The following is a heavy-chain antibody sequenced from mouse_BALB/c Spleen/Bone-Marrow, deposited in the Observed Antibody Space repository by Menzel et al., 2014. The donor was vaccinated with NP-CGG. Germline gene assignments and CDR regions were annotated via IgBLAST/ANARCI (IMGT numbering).Heavy chain of an antibody. V-gene: IGHV1S53*02. CDR3: LLCGVLCPSYSMCY. CDR1: GYTFTDRA. D-gene: IGHD6-2*01. CDR2: ISPGNDNV. J-gene: IGHJ4*01. Sequence: QVQLQQSDAELVKPGASVMISCKASGYTFTDRAIHWVKQKPEQGLEWIGYISPGNDNVKDNEKFKGKATLTADRSSNTAYMHLDNLTSEDSAVYFCLLCGVLCPSYSMCYWGHGTSVTVSS.